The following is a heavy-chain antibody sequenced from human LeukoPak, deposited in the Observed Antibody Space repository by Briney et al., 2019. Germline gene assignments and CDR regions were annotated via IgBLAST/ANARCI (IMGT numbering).Heavy chain of an antibody. D-gene: IGHD5-18*01. CDR1: GGSISSYY. J-gene: IGHJ4*02. V-gene: IGHV4-4*07. CDR2: IYTSGST. Sequence: PSETLSLTCTVSGGSISSYYWSWIRQPAGKGLEWIGRIYTSGSTNYNPSLKSRVTMSVDTSKNQFSLKLSSVTAADTAVYYCARDSNVDTPILNYFDYWGQGTLVTVSS. CDR3: ARDSNVDTPILNYFDY.